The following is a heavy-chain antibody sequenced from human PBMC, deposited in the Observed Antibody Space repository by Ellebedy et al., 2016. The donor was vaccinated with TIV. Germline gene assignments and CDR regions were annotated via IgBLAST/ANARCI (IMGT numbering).Heavy chain of an antibody. D-gene: IGHD2-21*02. V-gene: IGHV5-10-1*01. CDR1: GYSFTSYW. J-gene: IGHJ3*02. CDR2: IDPSDSYT. CDR3: ARPGSGGDLLRGSGAFDI. Sequence: PGGSLRLSCKGSGYSFTSYWISWVRQMPGKGLEWMGRIDPSDSYTNYSPSFQGHVTISADKSISTAYLQWSSLKASDTAMYYCARPGSGGDLLRGSGAFDIWGQGTMVTVSS.